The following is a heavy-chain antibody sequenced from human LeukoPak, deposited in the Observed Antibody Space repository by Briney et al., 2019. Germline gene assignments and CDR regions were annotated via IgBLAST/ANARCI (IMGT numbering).Heavy chain of an antibody. J-gene: IGHJ4*02. CDR2: IWYDGSNK. CDR3: ASPSSSGWYYYFDY. Sequence: GGSLRLSCAASGFTFSSYGMHWVRQAPGKGLEWVAVIWYDGSNKYYADSVKGRFTISRDNSKNTLYLQMNSLRAEDTAVYYCASPSSSGWYYYFDYWGQGTLVTVSS. CDR1: GFTFSSYG. D-gene: IGHD6-19*01. V-gene: IGHV3-33*01.